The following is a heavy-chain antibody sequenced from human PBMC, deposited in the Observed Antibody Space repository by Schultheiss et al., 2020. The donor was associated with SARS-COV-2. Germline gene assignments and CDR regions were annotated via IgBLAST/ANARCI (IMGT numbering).Heavy chain of an antibody. CDR1: GGSISSYY. J-gene: IGHJ4*02. Sequence: SETLSLTCTVSGGSISSYYWSWIRQPPGKGLESIGYIYYSGSTNHNPSLKSRVTISVDTSKNQFSLKLSSVTAADTAVYYCARVRAPYYYDSSGPFDYWGQGTLVTVSS. CDR3: ARVRAPYYYDSSGPFDY. V-gene: IGHV4-59*08. CDR2: IYYSGST. D-gene: IGHD3-22*01.